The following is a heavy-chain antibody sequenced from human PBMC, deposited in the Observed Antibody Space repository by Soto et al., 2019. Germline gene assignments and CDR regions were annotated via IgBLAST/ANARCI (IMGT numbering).Heavy chain of an antibody. CDR2: VHHRWGS. J-gene: IGHJ6*02. V-gene: IGHV4-59*08. CDR3: PRQGFGPLHGLVDV. CDR1: GGSISSYY. D-gene: IGHD3-10*01. Sequence: QVQLQESVPGLVKPSETLSLSCTVSGGSISSYYWSWFRLSPGKRMAWIGYVHHRWGSSYNPTLLSRVAISLDASMSQFSLKGPSVTAPDTAVYFCPRQGFGPLHGLVDVWGQGTTVTVSS.